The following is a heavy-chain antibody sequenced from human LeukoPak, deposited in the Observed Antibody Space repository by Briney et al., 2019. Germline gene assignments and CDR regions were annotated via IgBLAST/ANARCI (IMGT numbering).Heavy chain of an antibody. CDR3: ARAANYDFWSGYYHFDY. D-gene: IGHD3-3*01. J-gene: IGHJ4*02. V-gene: IGHV4-59*01. CDR2: IYYSGST. Sequence: SETLSLTCTVSGGSISSYYWSWIRQPPGKGLEWIGYIYYSGSTNYNPSLKNRVTISVDTSKNQFSLKLSSVTAADTAVYYCARAANYDFWSGYYHFDYWGQGTLVTVSS. CDR1: GGSISSYY.